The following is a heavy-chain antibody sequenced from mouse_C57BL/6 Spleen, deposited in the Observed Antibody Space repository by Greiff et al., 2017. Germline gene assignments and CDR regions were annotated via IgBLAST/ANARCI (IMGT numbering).Heavy chain of an antibody. J-gene: IGHJ1*03. D-gene: IGHD1-1*01. CDR1: GYTFTSYG. CDR3: RSWGVVAPLDV. CDR2: IDPGTGDT. Sequence: VQLQQSGAELVKPGASVKLSCKASGYTFTSYGMHWVKQTPVHGLEWIGAIDPGTGDTAYNQKFKGQAILTADKSSSTAYMGLLSLTSADSAVYDSRSWGVVAPLDVWGTGTTVTVSS. V-gene: IGHV1-15*01.